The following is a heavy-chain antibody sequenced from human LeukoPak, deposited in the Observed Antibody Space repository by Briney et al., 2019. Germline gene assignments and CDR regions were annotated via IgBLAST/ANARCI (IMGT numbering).Heavy chain of an antibody. V-gene: IGHV3-21*05. D-gene: IGHD2-2*01. J-gene: IGHJ4*02. CDR2: ISNTGSVI. CDR3: ARNLPAADY. CDR1: GFTFSDSH. Sequence: PGGSLRLSCAVSGFTFSDSHMNWVRQAPGKGLEWVSYISNTGSVIYYADSVKGQFTISRDNAKNSLYLQMNSLRAEDTAVYYCARNLPAADYWGQGTLVTVSS.